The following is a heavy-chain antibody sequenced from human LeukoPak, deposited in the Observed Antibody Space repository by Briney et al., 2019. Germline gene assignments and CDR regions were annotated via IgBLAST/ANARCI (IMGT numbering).Heavy chain of an antibody. CDR2: IYYSGST. CDR1: GGSISSGGYY. CDR3: ARDHIVVPASGGGEGREKRYYYYGMDV. V-gene: IGHV4-31*03. D-gene: IGHD2-2*01. Sequence: SETLSLTCTVSGGSISSGGYYWSWIRQHPGKGLEWIGYIYYSGSTYYNPSLKSRVTISVDTSKNQFSLKLSSVTAADTAVYYCARDHIVVPASGGGEGREKRYYYYGMDVWGQGTTVTVSS. J-gene: IGHJ6*02.